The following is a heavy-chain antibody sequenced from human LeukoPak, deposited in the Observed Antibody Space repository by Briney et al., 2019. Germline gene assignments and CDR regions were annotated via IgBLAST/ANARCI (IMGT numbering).Heavy chain of an antibody. Sequence: PGGSLRLSCAASGFTFSSYWMNWVRQAPGKGLEWVANIKQDGSEKYYVDSVKGRFTISRDDAKNSLFLQMNSLRAEDTAIYYCATINFRPYWGQGTLVTVSS. J-gene: IGHJ4*02. V-gene: IGHV3-7*03. CDR1: GFTFSSYW. CDR3: ATINFRPY. CDR2: IKQDGSEK. D-gene: IGHD1-1*01.